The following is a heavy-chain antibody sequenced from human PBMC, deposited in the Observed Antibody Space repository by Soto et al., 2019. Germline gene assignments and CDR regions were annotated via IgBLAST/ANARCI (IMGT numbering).Heavy chain of an antibody. J-gene: IGHJ4*02. CDR1: GFTFSAYE. Sequence: LRLSCAASGFTFSAYEMHWVRQAPGQGLEWVSYISKSGGTTYYADSVKGRFTISRDDAKNSVYLQMSSLRPEDMAVYKCVREGHYYFDYWGQGALVTVYS. CDR2: ISKSGGTT. CDR3: VREGHYYFDY. V-gene: IGHV3-48*03.